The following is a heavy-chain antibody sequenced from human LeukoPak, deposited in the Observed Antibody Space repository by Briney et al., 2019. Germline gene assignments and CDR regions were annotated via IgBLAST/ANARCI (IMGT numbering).Heavy chain of an antibody. Sequence: GASVKVSCKASGYTFTNYYIHWVRQAPGQGLEWMGIINPSGGGTTYAQKFQGRLTITRDMSTTTFYMELSSLGSEDTAVYYCARSYSGSGSFYYYYMDVWGKGTTVTVSS. D-gene: IGHD3-3*01. CDR3: ARSYSGSGSFYYYYMDV. V-gene: IGHV1-46*01. CDR2: INPSGGGT. CDR1: GYTFTNYY. J-gene: IGHJ6*03.